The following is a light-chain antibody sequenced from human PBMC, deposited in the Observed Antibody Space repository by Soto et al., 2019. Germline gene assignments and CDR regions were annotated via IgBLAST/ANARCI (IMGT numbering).Light chain of an antibody. CDR3: SSYTTSSSYV. J-gene: IGLJ1*01. CDR2: DVT. CDR1: SSDVGGYIY. Sequence: ALAQPASVSGSPGQSITISCTGTSSDVGGYIYVSWYQQHPGKAPKLMIYDVTSRPSGVSYRFSGSKSGNTASLTISGLQAEDEADYYCSSYTTSSSYVFGTGTKVTVL. V-gene: IGLV2-14*01.